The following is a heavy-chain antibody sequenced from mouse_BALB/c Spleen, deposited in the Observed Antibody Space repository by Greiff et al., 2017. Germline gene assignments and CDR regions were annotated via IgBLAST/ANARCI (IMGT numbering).Heavy chain of an antibody. V-gene: IGHV1-5*01. J-gene: IGHJ1*01. CDR2: IYPGNSDT. Sequence: VQLQQSGTVLARPGASVKMSCKASGYSFTSYWMHWVKQRPGQGLEWIGAIYPGNSDTSYNQKFKGKAKLTAVTSASTAYMELSSLTNEDSAVYDCTRTPSTTVVATDWYFDVWGAGTTVTVSS. CDR3: TRTPSTTVVATDWYFDV. D-gene: IGHD1-1*01. CDR1: GYSFTSYW.